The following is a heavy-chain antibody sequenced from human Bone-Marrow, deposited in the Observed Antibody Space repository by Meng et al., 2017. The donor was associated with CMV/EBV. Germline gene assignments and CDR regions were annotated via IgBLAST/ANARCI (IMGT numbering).Heavy chain of an antibody. D-gene: IGHD6-13*01. CDR2: INHSGST. J-gene: IGHJ5*02. CDR1: SVSFSAYY. CDR3: ARGSYAAAYNWFDP. Sequence: SELGSLPPAVDSVSFSAYYWSWIRQPPGEGLEWIVEINHSGSTNYNPSLKSRVTISVDTSKNQFSLKLSSVTAADTAVYCCARGSYAAAYNWFDPWGQGTLVTVSS. V-gene: IGHV4-34*01.